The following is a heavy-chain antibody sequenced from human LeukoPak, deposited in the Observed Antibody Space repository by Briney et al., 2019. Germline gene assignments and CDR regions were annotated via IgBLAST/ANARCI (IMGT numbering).Heavy chain of an antibody. Sequence: GGSLRLSCAASGFPFSSSVINWVRQAPGKGLEWVSAISGSGGSTYYADSVKGRFTISRDNAKNSLYLQLNSLRAEDTAVYYCAREITWEVPPIWGQGTMVTVSS. CDR2: ISGSGGST. D-gene: IGHD1-26*01. CDR3: AREITWEVPPI. CDR1: GFPFSSSV. J-gene: IGHJ3*02. V-gene: IGHV3-23*01.